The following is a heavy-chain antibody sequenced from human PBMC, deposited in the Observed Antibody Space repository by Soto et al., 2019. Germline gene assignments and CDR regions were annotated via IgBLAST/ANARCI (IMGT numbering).Heavy chain of an antibody. V-gene: IGHV4-59*01. CDR3: ARVDSSGSYFDS. CDR2: LYDSGST. Sequence: RSLTCTVSGDSISTYYWSWIRQPPGKGLEWIGYLYDSGSTHYNPSLKSRVTISVDTSKNQFSLKLTSVTAADTAVYYCARVDSSGSYFDSWGQGTLVTVSS. CDR1: GDSISTYY. J-gene: IGHJ4*02. D-gene: IGHD3-22*01.